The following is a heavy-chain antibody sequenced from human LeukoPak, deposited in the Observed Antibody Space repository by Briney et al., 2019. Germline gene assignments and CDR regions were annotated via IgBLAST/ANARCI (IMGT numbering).Heavy chain of an antibody. CDR3: ARDGIAVAGRYYYYMDV. CDR1: GYSISSGYY. V-gene: IGHV4-38-2*02. CDR2: IYHSGST. D-gene: IGHD6-19*01. Sequence: SEXLSLTCTVSGYSISSGYYWGWIRQPPGKGLEWIGSIYHSGSTYYNPSLKRRVTISVDTSKNKFSLKLSSVTAADTAVYHCARDGIAVAGRYYYYMDVWGKGTTVTVSS. J-gene: IGHJ6*03.